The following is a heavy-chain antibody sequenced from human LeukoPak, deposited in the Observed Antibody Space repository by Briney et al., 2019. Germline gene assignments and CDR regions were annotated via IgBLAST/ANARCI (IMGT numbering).Heavy chain of an antibody. V-gene: IGHV4-34*01. D-gene: IGHD2-15*01. J-gene: IGHJ4*02. Sequence: SETLSLTCAVYGASFTGYYWSWIRQPAGKGLEWIGEIKHDGSTNYNPSLKSRVTMSLDTSKNQFFLNLNSLTAADTAVYYCARGFSGVVARDWGQGTLVTVSS. CDR2: IKHDGST. CDR1: GASFTGYY. CDR3: ARGFSGVVARD.